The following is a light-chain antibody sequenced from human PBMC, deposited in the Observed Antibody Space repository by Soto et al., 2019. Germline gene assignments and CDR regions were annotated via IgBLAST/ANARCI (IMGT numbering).Light chain of an antibody. Sequence: QSVLTQPPSASGTPGQRVTISCSGSSSNIGGNYVYWYQQLPGRAPKLLIYRNNQRPSGVPDRFSGSKSGTSASLAISGLRSEHEADYYCASWDASLSGVVFGGGTQLTVL. CDR2: RNN. CDR1: SSNIGGNY. V-gene: IGLV1-47*01. J-gene: IGLJ2*01. CDR3: ASWDASLSGVV.